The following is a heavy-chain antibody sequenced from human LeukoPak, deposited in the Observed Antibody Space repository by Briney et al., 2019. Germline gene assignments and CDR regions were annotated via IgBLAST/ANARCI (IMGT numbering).Heavy chain of an antibody. CDR2: ISYDGSNK. D-gene: IGHD3-10*01. V-gene: IGHV3-30*03. CDR3: ARHGSGSYYTLDY. J-gene: IGHJ4*02. Sequence: GGSLRLSCAASGFTFSSYGMHWVRQAPGKELEWVAVISYDGSNKYYADSVKGRFTISRDNSKNTLYLQMNSLRAEDTAVYYCARHGSGSYYTLDYWGQGTLVTVSS. CDR1: GFTFSSYG.